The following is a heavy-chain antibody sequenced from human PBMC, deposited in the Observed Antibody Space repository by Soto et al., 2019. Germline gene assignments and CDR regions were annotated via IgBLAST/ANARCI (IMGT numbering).Heavy chain of an antibody. J-gene: IGHJ6*03. Sequence: GGSLRLSCAASGFTFSSYWMSWVRQAPGKGLEWVSNIKQDGSEKYYVDSVKGRFTISRDNAKNSLYLQMNSLRAEDTAVYYCASTVLLWFGEFTITRNYYLDVWGKGTTVTVSS. D-gene: IGHD3-10*01. V-gene: IGHV3-7*01. CDR3: ASTVLLWFGEFTITRNYYLDV. CDR1: GFTFSSYW. CDR2: IKQDGSEK.